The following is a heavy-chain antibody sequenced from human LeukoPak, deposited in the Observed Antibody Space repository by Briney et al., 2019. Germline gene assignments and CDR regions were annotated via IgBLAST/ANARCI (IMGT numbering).Heavy chain of an antibody. CDR2: ISSSSSYI. CDR3: ARVGPAGVN. CDR1: GFTFNNYS. J-gene: IGHJ4*02. V-gene: IGHV3-21*01. D-gene: IGHD2-8*01. Sequence: GGSLRLSCAPSGFTFNNYSMNWLRQAPGRGMEWVSSISSSSSYIYYADSVKGRFTISRDNGKNSLYLQMNSLRSEDTSVYYCARVGPAGVNWGQGTLVTVSS.